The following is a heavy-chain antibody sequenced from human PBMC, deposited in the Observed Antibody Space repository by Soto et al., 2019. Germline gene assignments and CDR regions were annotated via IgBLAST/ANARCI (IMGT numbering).Heavy chain of an antibody. V-gene: IGHV4-59*01. Sequence: SETLSLTCTVSGGSITNYYWSWIRQPPGKGLEWISYMYYSGSTNYSNPSLKGRVTISGDSSKNQFSLKQSSVTAADTAVYYCARTDCRGDTCYLAFDAWGHGTLVTVSS. CDR3: ARTDCRGDTCYLAFDA. CDR2: MYYSGST. D-gene: IGHD2-15*01. CDR1: GGSITNYY. J-gene: IGHJ4*01.